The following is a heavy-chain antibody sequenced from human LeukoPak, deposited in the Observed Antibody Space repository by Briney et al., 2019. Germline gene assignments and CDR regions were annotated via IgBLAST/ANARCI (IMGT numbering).Heavy chain of an antibody. V-gene: IGHV3-11*01. CDR3: AIVVVDFDY. CDR1: GFTFSDYC. CDR2: ISSDSSTI. D-gene: IGHD2-21*01. Sequence: GGSLRLSCAASGFTFSDYCMSWLRQAPGKGLEWVSYISSDSSTIYYADSVKGRFTISRDNAKNSLYLQMSSLRAEDTAVYYCAIVVVDFDYWGQGTLVTVSS. J-gene: IGHJ4*02.